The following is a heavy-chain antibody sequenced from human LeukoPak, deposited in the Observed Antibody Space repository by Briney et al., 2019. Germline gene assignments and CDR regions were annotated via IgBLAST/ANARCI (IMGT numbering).Heavy chain of an antibody. CDR2: IYYSGST. J-gene: IGHJ4*02. V-gene: IGHV4-61*01. CDR3: AREGNHGPYYFDY. Sequence: SETLSLTCTVSGGSVSSGSYYWSWIRQPPGKGLEWIGYIYYSGSTNYNPSLKSRVTISVDTSKNQFSLKLSSVTAADTAVYYCAREGNHGPYYFDYWGQGTLVTVSS. D-gene: IGHD5-24*01. CDR1: GGSVSSGSYY.